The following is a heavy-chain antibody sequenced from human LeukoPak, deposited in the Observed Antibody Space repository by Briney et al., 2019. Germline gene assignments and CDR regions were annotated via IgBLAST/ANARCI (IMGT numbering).Heavy chain of an antibody. D-gene: IGHD4-11*01. CDR2: INSDGSST. V-gene: IGHV3-74*01. Sequence: GGSLRLSCAASGFTFSSYWMHWVRQAPGKGLVWVSRINSDGSSTSYADSVKGRFTISRDNAKNTLYLQMNSLRAEDTAVYYCARDIYSNPTAGWFDPWGQGTLVTASS. J-gene: IGHJ5*02. CDR1: GFTFSSYW. CDR3: ARDIYSNPTAGWFDP.